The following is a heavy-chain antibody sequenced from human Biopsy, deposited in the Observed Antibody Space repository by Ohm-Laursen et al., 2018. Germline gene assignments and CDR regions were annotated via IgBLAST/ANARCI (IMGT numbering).Heavy chain of an antibody. CDR2: IYPGGST. CDR1: GGSINSYY. D-gene: IGHD3-22*01. V-gene: IGHV4-4*07. J-gene: IGHJ3*01. CDR3: ASVVLGPTNDAFDL. Sequence: GTLSLTCIVPGGSINSYYWSWMRQPAGKGLEWIGRIYPGGSTNYNPSLKSRVTMSVDTSKKQLSLRLRSVTAADTTMYYCASVVLGPTNDAFDLWGQGTMVVVSS.